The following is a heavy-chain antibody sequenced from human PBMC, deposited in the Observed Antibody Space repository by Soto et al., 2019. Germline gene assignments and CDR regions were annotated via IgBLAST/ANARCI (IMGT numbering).Heavy chain of an antibody. V-gene: IGHV3-23*01. Sequence: EVQLLESGGGLVQPGGSLRLSCAASGFTFSSYAMSWVRQAPGKGLEWVSDISGSGGSTYYADSVKGRFTISRDNSKNTQYLQMNSLRADDTAVYYCAKDSPSWEDYYYMDVWGKGTTVTVSS. CDR2: ISGSGGST. J-gene: IGHJ6*03. D-gene: IGHD1-26*01. CDR3: AKDSPSWEDYYYMDV. CDR1: GFTFSSYA.